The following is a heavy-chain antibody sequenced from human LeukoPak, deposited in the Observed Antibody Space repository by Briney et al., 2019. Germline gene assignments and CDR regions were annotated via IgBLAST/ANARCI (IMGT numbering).Heavy chain of an antibody. D-gene: IGHD1-1*01. CDR1: GFTLSSYG. J-gene: IGHJ4*02. CDR2: IWSDGSNK. Sequence: PGGSLRLSCAASGFTLSSYGMHWVRQAPGKGLEWVAFIWSDGSNKYYADSVKGRFTLSRDNSKNTLYLQMNSLRAEDTAVYYCARDQGVADWTEGSDYWGQGTLVTVSS. CDR3: ARDQGVADWTEGSDY. V-gene: IGHV3-33*01.